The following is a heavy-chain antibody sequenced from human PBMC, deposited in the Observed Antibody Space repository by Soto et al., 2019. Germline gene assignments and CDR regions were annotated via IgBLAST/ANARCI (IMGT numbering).Heavy chain of an antibody. J-gene: IGHJ6*03. V-gene: IGHV4-34*01. CDR2: INHSGST. D-gene: IGHD1-26*01. Sequence: SETLSLTCAGYGGSFSGYYWSWIRQPPGKGLEWIGEINHSGSTNYNPSLKSRVTISVDTSKNQFSLKLSSVAAADTAVYYCARERYTYYYYYMDVWGKGTTVTVSS. CDR1: GGSFSGYY. CDR3: ARERYTYYYYYMDV.